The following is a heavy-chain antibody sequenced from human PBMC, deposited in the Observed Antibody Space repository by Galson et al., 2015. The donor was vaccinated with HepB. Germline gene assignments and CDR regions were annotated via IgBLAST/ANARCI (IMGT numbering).Heavy chain of an antibody. V-gene: IGHV3-48*02. CDR2: ISSSSSTI. CDR3: ARDAYCSSTSCYGDYYYYGMDV. D-gene: IGHD2-2*01. J-gene: IGHJ6*02. Sequence: SLRLSCAASGFTFSSYSMNWVRQAPGKGLEWVSYISSSSSTIYYADSVKGRFTISRDNAKNSLYLQMNSLRDEDTAVYYCARDAYCSSTSCYGDYYYYGMDVWGQGTTVTVSS. CDR1: GFTFSSYS.